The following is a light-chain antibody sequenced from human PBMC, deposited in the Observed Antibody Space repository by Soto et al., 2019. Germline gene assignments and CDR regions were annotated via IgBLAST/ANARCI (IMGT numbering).Light chain of an antibody. V-gene: IGKV1-39*01. CDR1: QSISSY. CDR2: DAS. CDR3: QQSYSTPWT. J-gene: IGKJ1*01. Sequence: DIQMTQSPSSPPASVGDRVTITCGASQSISSYLNWYQQKPGKAPKVMIYDASSLESGVPSRFSGSGSGTDFTLTLSSLQPEDFGTYYCQQSYSTPWTFGQGTKVEIK.